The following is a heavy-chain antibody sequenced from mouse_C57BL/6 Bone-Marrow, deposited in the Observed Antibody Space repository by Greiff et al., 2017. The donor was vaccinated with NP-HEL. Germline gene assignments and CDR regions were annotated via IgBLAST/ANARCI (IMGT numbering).Heavy chain of an antibody. V-gene: IGHV5-6*02. CDR2: ISSGGSYT. CDR1: GFTFSSYG. D-gene: IGHD1-1*01. J-gene: IGHJ2*01. CDR3: ARRYYGSSPDY. Sequence: EVNLVESGGDLVKPGGSLKLSCAASGFTFSSYGMSWVRQTPDKRLEWVATISSGGSYTYYPDSVKGRFTISRDNAKNTLYLQMSSLKSEDTAMYYCARRYYGSSPDYWGQGTTLTVSS.